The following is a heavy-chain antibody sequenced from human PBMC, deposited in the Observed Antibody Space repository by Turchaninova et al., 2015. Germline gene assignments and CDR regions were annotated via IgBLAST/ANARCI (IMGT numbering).Heavy chain of an antibody. CDR3: ARDNEAFDY. CDR2: ILPGVGTT. V-gene: IGHV1-46*01. Sequence: QVQVVQSGSEVKKPGASVKISCRASCYTFPQNYLHWVRQSPGQGLEWMGMILPGVGTTSYSQRFQGRVTLTRDTSTSTFYMELSSLKSEDTAIYYCARDNEAFDYWGQGTLVTVSS. J-gene: IGHJ4*02. CDR1: CYTFPQNY. D-gene: IGHD1-1*01.